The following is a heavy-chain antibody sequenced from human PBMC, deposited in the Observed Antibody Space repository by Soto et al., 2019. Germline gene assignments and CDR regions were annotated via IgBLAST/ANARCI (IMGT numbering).Heavy chain of an antibody. D-gene: IGHD3-10*01. Sequence: PGGFLRPSSAAFGFTFVIYLMPWVRQPQGKGLVWVSRINSDGISTSYANCMKGGFTISRDNAKSTLYMQMNSLRAEDTAVYYCARVQPITMFRGVPYYGIDVWGQGTTVTVSS. CDR2: INSDGIST. J-gene: IGHJ6*02. CDR1: GFTFVIYL. V-gene: IGHV3-74*01. CDR3: ARVQPITMFRGVPYYGIDV.